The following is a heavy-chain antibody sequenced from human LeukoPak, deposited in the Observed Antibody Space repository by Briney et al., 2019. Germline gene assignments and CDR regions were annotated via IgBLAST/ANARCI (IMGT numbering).Heavy chain of an antibody. V-gene: IGHV3-53*01. CDR2: IYSGDST. CDR1: GFTVSSNY. CDR3: ARGGYGEYVQALDI. D-gene: IGHD4-17*01. Sequence: GGSLILSCAASGFTVSSNYISWVRQAPGKGLEWVSVIYSGDSTYYADSVKGRFSISRDNSKNTVYLQMNSLRAEDAAVYYCARGGYGEYVQALDIWGQGTMVTVSS. J-gene: IGHJ3*02.